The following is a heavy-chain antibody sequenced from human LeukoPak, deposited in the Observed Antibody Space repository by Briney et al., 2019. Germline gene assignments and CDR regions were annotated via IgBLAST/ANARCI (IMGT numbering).Heavy chain of an antibody. Sequence: GGSLRLSCAASGFTFSSYGMSWVRQAPGKGLEWVSYISSSGSTIYYADSVKGRFTISRDNAKDSLYLQMNSLRAEDTAVYYCARESFYYGSGSSFDYWGQGTLVTVSS. V-gene: IGHV3-48*04. CDR2: ISSSGSTI. J-gene: IGHJ4*02. CDR3: ARESFYYGSGSSFDY. D-gene: IGHD3-10*01. CDR1: GFTFSSYG.